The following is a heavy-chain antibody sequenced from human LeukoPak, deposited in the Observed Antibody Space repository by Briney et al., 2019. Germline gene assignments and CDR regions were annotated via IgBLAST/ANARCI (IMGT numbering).Heavy chain of an antibody. CDR3: ARDRYGYCGGGSCFLFDS. Sequence: SVKVSCKASGGTFSSYAISWVRQAPGQGLEWMGGIIPIFGTANYAQKFQGRVTITTDESTSTAYMELSSLRSEDTAVYYCARDRYGYCGGGSCFLFDSWGQGTLVTVSS. V-gene: IGHV1-69*05. CDR1: GGTFSSYA. J-gene: IGHJ4*02. CDR2: IIPIFGTA. D-gene: IGHD2-15*01.